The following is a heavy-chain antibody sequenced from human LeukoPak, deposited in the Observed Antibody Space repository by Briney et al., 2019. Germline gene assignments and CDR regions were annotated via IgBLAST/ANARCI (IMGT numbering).Heavy chain of an antibody. CDR2: IYYSGST. D-gene: IGHD1-26*01. V-gene: IGHV4-39*07. J-gene: IGHJ4*02. Sequence: MASETLSLTCTVSGGSISSYYWSWIRQPPGKGLEWIGSIYYSGSTYYNPSLKSRVTISVDTSKNQFSLKLSSVTAADTAVYYCARVGVGAEEAFDYWGQGTLVTVSS. CDR1: GGSISSYY. CDR3: ARVGVGAEEAFDY.